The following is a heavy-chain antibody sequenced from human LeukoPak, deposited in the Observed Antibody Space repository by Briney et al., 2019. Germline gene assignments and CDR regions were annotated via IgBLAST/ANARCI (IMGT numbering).Heavy chain of an antibody. CDR3: ARDGHFDY. V-gene: IGHV1-2*02. CDR2: INPNSGGT. J-gene: IGHJ4*02. Sequence: ASVKVSCKASGYTFTGYNMQWLRQAPAQGLEWMGWINPNSGGTNYSQKFQGRVAMTRDTSISTVYMELSRLRSDDTAVYYCARDGHFDYWGQGTLVTVSS. CDR1: GYTFTGYN.